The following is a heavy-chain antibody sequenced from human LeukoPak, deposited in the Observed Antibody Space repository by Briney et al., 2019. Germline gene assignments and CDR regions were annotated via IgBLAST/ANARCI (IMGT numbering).Heavy chain of an antibody. CDR2: FDAEDTVT. Sequence: GGSLRLSCTVSGFELSSYWMHWVRQSPGKGLVWVSTFDAEDTVTRYADSVKGRFTISRDNSKNTLYLQMNSLRAEDTAVYYCARERAAGYNPFDYWGQGTLVTVSS. CDR3: ARERAAGYNPFDY. CDR1: GFELSSYW. V-gene: IGHV3-74*01. J-gene: IGHJ4*02. D-gene: IGHD6-13*01.